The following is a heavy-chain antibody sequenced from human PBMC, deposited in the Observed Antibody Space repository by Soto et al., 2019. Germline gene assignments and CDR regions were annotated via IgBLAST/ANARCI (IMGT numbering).Heavy chain of an antibody. V-gene: IGHV1-18*04. D-gene: IGHD2-15*01. J-gene: IGHJ4*02. CDR1: GYSFTTYG. Sequence: QVYLVQSGAELKKPEASVKVSCKSSGYSFTTYGITWVRQAPGQGLEWMGWIIPYNGKTYYAQKFQARVTMTIDTPTSTAYMELRSLRSDDTAVYYCARDRGAYCSGGSCYVDPFYFDYWGQGTLVTVSS. CDR2: IIPYNGKT. CDR3: ARDRGAYCSGGSCYVDPFYFDY.